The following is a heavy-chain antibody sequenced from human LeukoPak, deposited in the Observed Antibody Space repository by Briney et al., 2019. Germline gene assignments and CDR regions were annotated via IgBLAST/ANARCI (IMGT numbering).Heavy chain of an antibody. V-gene: IGHV3-15*01. Sequence: KTGGSLRLSCAASGFTFNYAWMNWVSQAPGKGLEWVGRIKNNGVGGTTDYAAPVKGRFTIARDDSKNTLYLQMNSLKIEDTAVYYCIEATQFIVATNWFDPWGQGTPVIVSS. CDR2: IKNNGVGGTT. D-gene: IGHD5-12*01. CDR1: GFTFNYAW. CDR3: IEATQFIVATNWFDP. J-gene: IGHJ5*02.